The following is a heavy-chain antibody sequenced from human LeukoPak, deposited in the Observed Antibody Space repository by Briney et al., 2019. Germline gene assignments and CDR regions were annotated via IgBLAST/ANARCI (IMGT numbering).Heavy chain of an antibody. Sequence: KPSETLSLTCAVYGGSFSGYYWSWIRQPPGKGLEWIGEINHSGSTNYNPSLKSRVTISVDTSKNQFSLKLSSVTAADTAVYYCARGPITMVRGVIKPFDYWGQGTLVTVSS. D-gene: IGHD3-10*01. CDR1: GGSFSGYY. V-gene: IGHV4-34*01. J-gene: IGHJ4*02. CDR3: ARGPITMVRGVIKPFDY. CDR2: INHSGST.